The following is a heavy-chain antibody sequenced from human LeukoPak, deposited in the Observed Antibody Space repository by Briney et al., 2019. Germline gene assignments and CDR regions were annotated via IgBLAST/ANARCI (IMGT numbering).Heavy chain of an antibody. CDR1: GYTFTGYY. D-gene: IGHD7-27*01. J-gene: IGHJ4*02. V-gene: IGHV1-2*06. CDR3: ARTPYNWGIDY. CDR2: IDPNSGGT. Sequence: ASVKVSYKASGYTFTGYYMHWVRQAPGQGLEWMGRIDPNSGGTSYAQKFQGRVTMTRDTSISAAYMELSSLRSEDTAVYYCARTPYNWGIDYWGQGTLVTVSS.